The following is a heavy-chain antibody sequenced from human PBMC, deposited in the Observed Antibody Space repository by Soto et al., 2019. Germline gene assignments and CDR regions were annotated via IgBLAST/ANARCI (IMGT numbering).Heavy chain of an antibody. D-gene: IGHD3-22*01. J-gene: IGHJ6*02. V-gene: IGHV4-59*01. Sequence: SETLSLTCTVSGGSISSYYWSWIRQPPGKGLEWIGYIYYSGSTNYNPSLKSRVTISVDTSKNQFSLKLSSVTAANTAVYYCARSPGGLYYYDSSGYYYVHYYGMDVWGQGTTVTVSS. CDR2: IYYSGST. CDR3: ARSPGGLYYYDSSGYYYVHYYGMDV. CDR1: GGSISSYY.